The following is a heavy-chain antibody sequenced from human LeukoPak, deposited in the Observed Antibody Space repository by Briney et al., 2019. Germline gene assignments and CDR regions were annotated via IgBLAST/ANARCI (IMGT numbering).Heavy chain of an antibody. CDR3: AKDDRAARFGYFDY. CDR2: ISSSSTYI. Sequence: GGSLRLSCAASGFTFSSYSMNWVRQAPGKGLEWVSSISSSSTYIYSADSLKGRFTISRDNSKNTLYLQMNSLRAEDTAVYYCAKDDRAARFGYFDYWGQGTLVTVSS. CDR1: GFTFSSYS. V-gene: IGHV3-21*04. J-gene: IGHJ4*02. D-gene: IGHD6-6*01.